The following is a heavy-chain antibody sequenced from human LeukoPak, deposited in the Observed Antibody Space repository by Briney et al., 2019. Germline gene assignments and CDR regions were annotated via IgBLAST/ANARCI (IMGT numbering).Heavy chain of an antibody. D-gene: IGHD3-3*01. Sequence: PSETLSLTCTVSGGSISSYYWSWIRQSPGKGLEWIGFLHYSGRTDYNPALKSRVTTAVDTSKSQFSLKLSSVTAADTAVYYCARHVSDLSESFDYWGQGALVTVSS. CDR3: ARHVSDLSESFDY. J-gene: IGHJ4*02. CDR1: GGSISSYY. CDR2: LHYSGRT. V-gene: IGHV4-59*08.